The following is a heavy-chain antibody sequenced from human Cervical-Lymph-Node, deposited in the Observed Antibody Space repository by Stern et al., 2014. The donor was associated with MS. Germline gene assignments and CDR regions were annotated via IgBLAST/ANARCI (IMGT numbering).Heavy chain of an antibody. CDR2: FDPEDGDT. D-gene: IGHD3-3*01. CDR1: GYTLTELS. V-gene: IGHV1-24*01. Sequence: VQLVESGAEVKKPGASVKVSCKVSGYTLTELSMHWVRQAPGKGLEWMGGFDPEDGDTIYAQKFQGRVTMPADTSTATAYMELSSLRSEDTAVYYCATDRDDFRSGYSAPTKGYGLDVWGQGTTVTVTS. CDR3: ATDRDDFRSGYSAPTKGYGLDV. J-gene: IGHJ6*02.